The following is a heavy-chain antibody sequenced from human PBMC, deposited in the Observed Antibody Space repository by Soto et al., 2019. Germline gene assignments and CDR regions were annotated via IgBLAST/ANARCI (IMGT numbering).Heavy chain of an antibody. CDR2: ISGSGGST. D-gene: IGHD1-26*01. CDR3: AKDRDGGSYFDLPDSFDV. CDR1: GFTFSSYA. J-gene: IGHJ3*01. V-gene: IGHV3-23*01. Sequence: PGGSLRLSCAASGFTFSSYAMSWVRQAPGKGLEWVSAISGSGGSTYYADSVKGRFTISRDNSKNTLYLQMNSLRAEDTAVYYCAKDRDGGSYFDLPDSFDVWGQGTGVTVSS.